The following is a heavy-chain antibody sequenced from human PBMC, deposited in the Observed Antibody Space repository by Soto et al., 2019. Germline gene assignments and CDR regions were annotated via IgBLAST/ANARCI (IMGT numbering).Heavy chain of an antibody. V-gene: IGHV3-23*01. D-gene: IGHD1-1*01. CDR2: ISSSGDSP. Sequence: GGSLRLSCAASGFTFSNYAMSWVRQAPGKGLEWVSAISSSGDSPYYADSVKGWFAVSRDNSKNTLYLQMNSLRVEDTAIYYCARNTILHPHYSGQGTLGTLSS. J-gene: IGHJ4*02. CDR1: GFTFSNYA. CDR3: ARNTILHPHY.